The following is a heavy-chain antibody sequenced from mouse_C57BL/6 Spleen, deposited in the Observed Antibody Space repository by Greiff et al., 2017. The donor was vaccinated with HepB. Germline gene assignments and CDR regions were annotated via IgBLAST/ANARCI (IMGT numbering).Heavy chain of an antibody. J-gene: IGHJ2*01. V-gene: IGHV1-64*01. D-gene: IGHD2-4*01. CDR3: SFFMITTGLGRCVDY. CDR1: GYTFTSYW. Sequence: QVQLQQPGAELVKPGASVKLSCKASGYTFTSYWMHWVKQRPGQGLEWIGMIHPNSGSTNYNEKFKSKATLTVDKSSSTAYMQLSSLTSEDSAVYYCSFFMITTGLGRCVDYWGQGTTLTVSS. CDR2: IHPNSGST.